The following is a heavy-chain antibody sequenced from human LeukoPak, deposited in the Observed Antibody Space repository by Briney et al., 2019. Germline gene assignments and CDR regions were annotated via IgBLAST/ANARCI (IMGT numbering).Heavy chain of an antibody. CDR1: GYSISSAYY. D-gene: IGHD3-9*01. J-gene: IGHJ4*02. CDR2: MYHSGST. V-gene: IGHV4-38-2*02. CDR3: ARRRNDILTDDY. Sequence: SETLSLTCSVSGYSISSAYYWGWIRQPPGKGLEWIGTMYHSGSTNYNPSLKSRVTISVDTSKNQFSLKLSSVTAADTAVYYCARRRNDILTDDYWGQGTLVTVSS.